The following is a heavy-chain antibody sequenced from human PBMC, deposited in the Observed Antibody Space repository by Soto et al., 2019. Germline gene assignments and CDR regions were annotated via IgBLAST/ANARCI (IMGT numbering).Heavy chain of an antibody. Sequence: QFQLVQAGAEVKKPGASVKVSCKTSGYNFTRYGFSWVRQAPGQGLEWMGWISGSNDDTNYAQKFLDRVTMTKATATSTDYMALRRPRAADTAVYYCARDSSAGYSDSSDYPTGCDFWGQGTLVPVSS. V-gene: IGHV1-18*01. D-gene: IGHD3-22*01. CDR1: GYNFTRYG. CDR2: ISGSNDDT. J-gene: IGHJ4*02. CDR3: ARDSSAGYSDSSDYPTGCDF.